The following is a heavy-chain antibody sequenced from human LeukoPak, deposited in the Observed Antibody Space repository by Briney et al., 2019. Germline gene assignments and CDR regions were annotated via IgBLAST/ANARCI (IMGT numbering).Heavy chain of an antibody. CDR3: ARGKTGVHY. Sequence: GGSLRLSCAASGFTFSSYSMNWVRQAPGKGLEWVSYISSSNSTIYYADSVKGRFTISRDNAKNSLYLQMNSLSDEDTAVYYCARGKTGVHYWGQGTLVTVSS. CDR1: GFTFSSYS. CDR2: ISSSNSTI. D-gene: IGHD7-27*01. J-gene: IGHJ4*02. V-gene: IGHV3-48*02.